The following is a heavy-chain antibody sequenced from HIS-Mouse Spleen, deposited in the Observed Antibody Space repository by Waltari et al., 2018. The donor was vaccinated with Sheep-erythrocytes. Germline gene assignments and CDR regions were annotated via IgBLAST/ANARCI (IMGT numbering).Heavy chain of an antibody. Sequence: QVQLQESGPGLVKPSETLSLTCTVSGGSISSYYWSWIRQPPVKGLEWIGYIYYSGSTNYNPSLKSRVTISVDTSKNQFSLKLSSVTAADTAVYYCARVKYYGSGSYFAFDIWGQGTMVTVSS. V-gene: IGHV4-59*01. CDR1: GGSISSYY. J-gene: IGHJ3*02. CDR3: ARVKYYGSGSYFAFDI. CDR2: IYYSGST. D-gene: IGHD3-10*01.